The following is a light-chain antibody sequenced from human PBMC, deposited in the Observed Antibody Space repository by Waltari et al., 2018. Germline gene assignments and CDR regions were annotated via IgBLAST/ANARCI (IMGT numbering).Light chain of an antibody. CDR3: VAWDDRLNARV. V-gene: IGLV1-44*01. CDR2: SDN. Sequence: QSVLTQPPSASGTPGQRVIISCSGSSSNIGSNAVNWYQLLPGTAPKLLVYSDNHRPAWVPARLSGSKSGTSASLAISGLQSADEADYYCVAWDDRLNARVFGTGTKVTVL. J-gene: IGLJ1*01. CDR1: SSNIGSNA.